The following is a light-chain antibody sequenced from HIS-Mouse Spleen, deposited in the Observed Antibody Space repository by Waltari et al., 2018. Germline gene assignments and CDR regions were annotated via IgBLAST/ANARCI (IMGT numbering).Light chain of an antibody. CDR2: DVS. CDR1: SSDAGGYTY. V-gene: IGLV2-11*01. CDR3: CSYAGSYPVV. Sequence: QSALTQPRSVSGSPGQSVTTSCTGTSSDAGGYTYVSWYQQHPGKAPKLMIYDVSKRPSGVPDRFSGSKSGNTASLTISGLQAEDEADYYCCSYAGSYPVVFGGGTKLTVL. J-gene: IGLJ2*01.